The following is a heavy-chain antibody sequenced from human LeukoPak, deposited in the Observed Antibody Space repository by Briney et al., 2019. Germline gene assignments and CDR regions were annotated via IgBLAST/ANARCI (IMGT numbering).Heavy chain of an antibody. CDR1: GGSISSGSYY. D-gene: IGHD3-22*01. CDR3: ARDSRATRTYYYDSSGSQGYYFDY. V-gene: IGHV4-61*02. Sequence: SQTLSLTCTVSGGSISSGSYYWRWLRQPAGKGLEWIGRIYTSGSTNYNPSLKSRVTISVDTSKNQFSLKLSSVTAADTAVYYCARDSRATRTYYYDSSGSQGYYFDYWGQGTLVTVSS. CDR2: IYTSGST. J-gene: IGHJ4*02.